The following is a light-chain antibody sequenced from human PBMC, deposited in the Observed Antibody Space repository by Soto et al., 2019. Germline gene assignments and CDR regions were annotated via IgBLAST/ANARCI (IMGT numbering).Light chain of an antibody. CDR1: QSVSRN. Sequence: ELPMTQSPATLSVSPGERVTLSCRASQSVSRNVAWSQQKPGQAPRLLSYGASTRATGIPARCIGSGSGTEFTLTISSLQYEDFEVYYCQQYNNWPRTFGQGTKVDIK. CDR3: QQYNNWPRT. J-gene: IGKJ1*01. CDR2: GAS. V-gene: IGKV3-15*01.